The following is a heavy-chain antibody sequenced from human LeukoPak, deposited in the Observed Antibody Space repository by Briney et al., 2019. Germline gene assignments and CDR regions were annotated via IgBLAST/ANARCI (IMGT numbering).Heavy chain of an antibody. Sequence: SETLSLTCAVYGGSFSGYYWRWIRQPPGKGLEWIGEINHSGSTNYNPSLKSRVTISVDTSKNQFSLKLSSVTAADTAVYYCARPAEPTYYYDSSGYPYWGQGTLVTVSS. J-gene: IGHJ4*02. CDR3: ARPAEPTYYYDSSGYPY. D-gene: IGHD3-22*01. CDR2: INHSGST. V-gene: IGHV4-34*01. CDR1: GGSFSGYY.